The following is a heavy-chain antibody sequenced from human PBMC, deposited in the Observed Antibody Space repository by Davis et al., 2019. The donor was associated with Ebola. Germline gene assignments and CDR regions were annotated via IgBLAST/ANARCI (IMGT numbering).Heavy chain of an antibody. D-gene: IGHD2-15*01. J-gene: IGHJ6*02. CDR1: GGSISSHY. CDR3: AREKDYYYHGLDV. CDR2: VYTSGST. V-gene: IGHV4-4*07. Sequence: PSETLSPTCTVPGGSISSHYWSWTRQLAGKGLEWIGRVYTSGSTTYNPSLRSRVTMSVDTSINQFSLKLSSVTAADTAVYYCAREKDYYYHGLDVWGQGTTVTVSS.